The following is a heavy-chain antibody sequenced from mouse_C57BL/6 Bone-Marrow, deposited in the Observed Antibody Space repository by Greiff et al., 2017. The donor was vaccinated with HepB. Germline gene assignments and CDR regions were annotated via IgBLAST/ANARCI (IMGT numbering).Heavy chain of an antibody. J-gene: IGHJ3*01. CDR3: ARSPRTVVSTRAWLAY. CDR1: GYTFTSYW. CDR2: IDPSDSYT. Sequence: QVQLQQPGAELVRPGTSVKLSCKASGYTFTSYWMHWVKQRPGQGLEWIGVIDPSDSYTNYTQKFKGKATLTVDTSSSTAYMQLSSLTSEDSAVYYFARSPRTVVSTRAWLAYWGHGTRLTVSA. D-gene: IGHD1-1*01. V-gene: IGHV1-59*01.